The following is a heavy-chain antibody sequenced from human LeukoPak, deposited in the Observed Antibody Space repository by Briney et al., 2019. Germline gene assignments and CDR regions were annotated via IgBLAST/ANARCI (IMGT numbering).Heavy chain of an antibody. CDR2: IWYDEITK. Sequence: GGSLRLSCAASGFTFSSYGMSWVRQAPGKGLEWLAFIWYDEITKDYADSVKGRFTISRDNSKNTLYVQMNSLRADDTAVYYCAKDSSDYYFDYWGQGTLVTVSS. V-gene: IGHV3-30*02. J-gene: IGHJ4*02. CDR3: AKDSSDYYFDY. CDR1: GFTFSSYG. D-gene: IGHD3-22*01.